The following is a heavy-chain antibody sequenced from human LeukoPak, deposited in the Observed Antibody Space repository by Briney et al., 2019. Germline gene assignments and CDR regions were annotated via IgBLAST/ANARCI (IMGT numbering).Heavy chain of an antibody. J-gene: IGHJ5*02. D-gene: IGHD3-3*01. CDR2: IIPIFGTA. CDR3: ARVGDFWSGYPQRNWFDP. Sequence: ASVKVSCKASGGTFSSYAISWVRQAPGQGLEWMGGIIPIFGTANYAQKFQGRVTITADESTSRAYMELSSLRSEDTAVYYCARVGDFWSGYPQRNWFDPWGQGTLVTVSS. V-gene: IGHV1-69*13. CDR1: GGTFSSYA.